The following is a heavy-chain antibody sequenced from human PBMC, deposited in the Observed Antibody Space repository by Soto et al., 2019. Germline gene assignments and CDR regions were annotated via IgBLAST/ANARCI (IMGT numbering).Heavy chain of an antibody. V-gene: IGHV2-5*01. CDR1: GFSLSTTAEG. CDR2: IYWNDEK. CDR3: GRWGYSNGWSDY. Sequence: QITLKESGPTLVKPTQTLTLTCTFSGFSLSTTAEGVGWVRQPPGKALEWLGLIYWNDEKRYSPSLKSRLTITKDASKNQVVLTMTNMEPADTATYYCGRWGYSNGWSDYWGQGTLVTVSS. J-gene: IGHJ4*02. D-gene: IGHD6-19*01.